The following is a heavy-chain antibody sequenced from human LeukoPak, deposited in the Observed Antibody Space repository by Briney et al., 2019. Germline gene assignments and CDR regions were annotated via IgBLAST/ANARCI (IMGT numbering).Heavy chain of an antibody. V-gene: IGHV1-69*06. D-gene: IGHD4-23*01. CDR2: IIPIFGTA. CDR3: ARVWVRRWDFDP. CDR1: GGTFSSYA. Sequence: ASAKVSCKASGGTFSSYAISWVRQAPGQGLEWMGGIIPIFGTANYAQKFQGRVTITADKSTSTAYMELSSLRSEDTAVYYCARVWVRRWDFDPWGQGTLVTVSS. J-gene: IGHJ5*02.